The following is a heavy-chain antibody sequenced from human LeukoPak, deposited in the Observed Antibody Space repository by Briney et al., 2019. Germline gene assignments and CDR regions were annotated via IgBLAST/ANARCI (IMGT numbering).Heavy chain of an antibody. D-gene: IGHD1-14*01. CDR3: GRVDLRTFHHNYYMDV. CDR2: INEDGSEK. Sequence: GGSLRLSYAAYGFTSSNYWMGWVRQAPGKGLEWVININEDGSEKYYVDSVKGRFTISRDNAKKSLYLQMNSLRAEDTAVYYCGRVDLRTFHHNYYMDVWGKGTTVTVSS. CDR1: GFTSSNYW. V-gene: IGHV3-7*01. J-gene: IGHJ6*03.